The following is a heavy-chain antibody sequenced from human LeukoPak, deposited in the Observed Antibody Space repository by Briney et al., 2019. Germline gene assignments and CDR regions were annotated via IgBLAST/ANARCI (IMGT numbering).Heavy chain of an antibody. CDR1: GYTFTSYG. CDR2: ISAYNGNT. V-gene: IGHV1-18*01. D-gene: IGHD2-15*01. J-gene: IGHJ5*02. CDR3: ARDPAPICSGGSCYRLNWFDP. Sequence: ASVKVSCKASGYTFTSYGISWVRQAPGQGLEWMGWISAYNGNTSYAQKLQGRVTMTTDTSTSTAYMELRSLRSDDTAVYYCARDPAPICSGGSCYRLNWFDPWGQGTLVTVSS.